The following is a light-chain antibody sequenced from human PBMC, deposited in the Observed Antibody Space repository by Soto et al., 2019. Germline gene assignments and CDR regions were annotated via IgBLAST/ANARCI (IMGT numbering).Light chain of an antibody. Sequence: QSALTQPPSASGSPEQSVTIPCTGTSSDVGFYNYVSWYQQHPGKAPKLIIYEVTKRPSGVPDRFSGSKSGNTASLTVSGLQAEDEADYYCSSYARSNTMLFGGGTKLTVL. CDR3: SSYARSNTML. CDR1: SSDVGFYNY. J-gene: IGLJ2*01. CDR2: EVT. V-gene: IGLV2-8*01.